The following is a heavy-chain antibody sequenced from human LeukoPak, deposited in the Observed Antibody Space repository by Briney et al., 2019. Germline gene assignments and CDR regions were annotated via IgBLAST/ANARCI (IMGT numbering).Heavy chain of an antibody. CDR2: IYYSGST. Sequence: SQTLSLTCTVSGGSISSYYWSWIRQPPGKGLEWIGYIYYSGSTNYNPSLKSRVTISVDTSKNQFSLKLSSVTAADTAVYYCARGGDLPWLPVDYWGQGTLVTVSS. J-gene: IGHJ4*02. CDR1: GGSISSYY. CDR3: ARGGDLPWLPVDY. D-gene: IGHD6-19*01. V-gene: IGHV4-59*08.